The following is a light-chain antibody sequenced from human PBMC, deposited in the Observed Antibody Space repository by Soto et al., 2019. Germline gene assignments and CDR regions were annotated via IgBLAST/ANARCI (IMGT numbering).Light chain of an antibody. CDR1: SSDIGRFNR. J-gene: IGLJ2*01. CDR3: SSSTTSSTLV. V-gene: IGLV2-18*02. CDR2: EVG. Sequence: QSALTQHPSVSGSPGQSVTISCTGTSSDIGRFNRVSWYRQPPGAAPKLIIYEVGNRPSGVPDRFSGSKSGYTASLTISGLQAEDEADYFCSSSTTSSTLVFGGGTKLTFL.